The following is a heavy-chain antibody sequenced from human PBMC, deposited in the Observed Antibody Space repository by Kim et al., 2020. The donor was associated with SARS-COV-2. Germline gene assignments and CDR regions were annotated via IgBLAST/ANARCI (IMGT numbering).Heavy chain of an antibody. CDR3: ARDRAVVPAAMFGYYYYYGMDV. CDR1: GFTVSSNY. V-gene: IGHV3-53*01. D-gene: IGHD2-2*01. CDR2: IYSGGST. J-gene: IGHJ6*02. Sequence: GGSLRLSCAASGFTVSSNYMSWVRQAPGKGLEWVSVIYSGGSTYYADSVKGRFTISRDNSKNTLYLQMNSLRAEDTAVYYCARDRAVVPAAMFGYYYYYGMDVWGQGTTVTVSS.